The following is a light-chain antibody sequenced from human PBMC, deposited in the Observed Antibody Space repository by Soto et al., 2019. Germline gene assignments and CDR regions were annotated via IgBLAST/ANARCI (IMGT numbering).Light chain of an antibody. CDR2: GAS. V-gene: IGKV3-20*01. J-gene: IGKJ5*01. Sequence: EVVLTQSPGTLSLSPGERATLSCRASQSVRSSYLAWYQQKPGQSPRLLISGASSRATGIPDRFSGSGSATDFTLTISRLEPEDFALYYCQQYGSSPITFGQGTRLENK. CDR1: QSVRSSY. CDR3: QQYGSSPIT.